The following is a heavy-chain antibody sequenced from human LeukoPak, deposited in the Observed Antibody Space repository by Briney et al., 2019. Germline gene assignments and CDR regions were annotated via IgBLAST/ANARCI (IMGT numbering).Heavy chain of an antibody. D-gene: IGHD4-17*01. CDR1: GCSISGYY. Sequence: PSETLSLTYSVSGCSISGYYGGCIRQPPGKGLEWIGYIYYSGSTNYNPSLKSRVTISVDPPKNQFCLKLSSVTDAASALDHRARDRPRLRSRARGNAFDIWGQGTMVTVSS. J-gene: IGHJ3*02. V-gene: IGHV4-59*01. CDR3: ARDRPRLRSRARGNAFDI. CDR2: IYYSGST.